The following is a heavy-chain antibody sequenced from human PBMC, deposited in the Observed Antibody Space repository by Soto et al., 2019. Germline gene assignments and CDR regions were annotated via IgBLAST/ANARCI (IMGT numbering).Heavy chain of an antibody. D-gene: IGHD3-22*01. V-gene: IGHV3-30*03. CDR3: ARDTYYHDSSGYYVFDY. Sequence: QVQLVESGGGVVQPGRSLTLSCAASDFTFSSYGIHWVRQAPGKGLEWVAIISYDGNNKQYADSVKGRFTISRDNSKSTVHLQMNSLRVEDTAVYYCARDTYYHDSSGYYVFDYWGQGTLVTVSS. CDR2: ISYDGNNK. J-gene: IGHJ4*02. CDR1: DFTFSSYG.